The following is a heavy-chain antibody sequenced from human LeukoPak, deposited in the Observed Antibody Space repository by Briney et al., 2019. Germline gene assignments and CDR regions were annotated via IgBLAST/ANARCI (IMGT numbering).Heavy chain of an antibody. Sequence: SVKVSCKASGGTFSSYAISWVRQAPGQGLEWMGGIIPIFGTANYAQKFQGRVTITADKSTSTAYMELSSLRSEDTAVYYCVYIVAAPPLPHQSFDYWGQGTLVTVSS. CDR2: IIPIFGTA. D-gene: IGHD5-12*01. CDR1: GGTFSSYA. J-gene: IGHJ4*02. CDR3: VYIVAAPPLPHQSFDY. V-gene: IGHV1-69*06.